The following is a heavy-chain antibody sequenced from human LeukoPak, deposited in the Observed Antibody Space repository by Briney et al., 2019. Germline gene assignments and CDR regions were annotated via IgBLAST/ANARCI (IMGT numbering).Heavy chain of an antibody. Sequence: PGGSLRLSCAASGFTFSNAWMSWVRQAPGKGLEWVGCIKSKTDGGTTDYAAPVKGRFTISRDDSKNTLYLQMNSLKTEDTAVYYCTTAPYVEVFSGTYDYWGQGTLVTVSS. V-gene: IGHV3-15*01. CDR1: GFTFSNAW. J-gene: IGHJ4*02. CDR2: IKSKTDGGTT. CDR3: TTAPYVEVFSGTYDY. D-gene: IGHD6-13*01.